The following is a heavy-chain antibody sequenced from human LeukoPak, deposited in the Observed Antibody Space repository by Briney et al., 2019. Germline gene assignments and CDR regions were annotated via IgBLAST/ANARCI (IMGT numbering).Heavy chain of an antibody. Sequence: SETLSLTCAVSGYSISSGYYWGWIRQPPGKGLEWIGSIYHSGSTYYNPSLKSRVTISVDTSKNQFSLKLSSVTAADTGVYYCARGSSTSFGYFDYWGQGTLVTVSS. CDR3: ARGSSTSFGYFDY. V-gene: IGHV4-38-2*01. J-gene: IGHJ4*02. CDR1: GYSISSGYY. D-gene: IGHD6-6*01. CDR2: IYHSGST.